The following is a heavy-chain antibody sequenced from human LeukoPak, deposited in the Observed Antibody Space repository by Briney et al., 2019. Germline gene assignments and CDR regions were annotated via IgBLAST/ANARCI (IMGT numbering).Heavy chain of an antibody. V-gene: IGHV4-38-2*01. CDR2: IYHSGST. CDR3: ARVALTVSSSYNYYYMEV. CDR1: GYSISSGYY. Sequence: SETLSLTCAVSGYSISSGYYWGWIRQPPGKGLEWIGSIYHSGSTYYNPSLKSRVTISVDTSKNQFSLKLSSVTAADTAVYYCARVALTVSSSYNYYYMEVWGKGTTVTVSS. D-gene: IGHD6-6*01. J-gene: IGHJ6*03.